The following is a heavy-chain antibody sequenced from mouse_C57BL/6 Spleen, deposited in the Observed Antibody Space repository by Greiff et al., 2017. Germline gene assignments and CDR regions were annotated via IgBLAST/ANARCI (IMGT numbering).Heavy chain of an antibody. Sequence: VQLQQSGAELVMPGASVKLSCKASGYTFTSYWMHWVKQRPGQGLEWIGEIDPSDSYTNYNQKFKGKSTLTVDKSSSTAYMQLSSLTSEDSAVYYCASYYAMDYWGQGTSVTVSS. CDR3: ASYYAMDY. CDR1: GYTFTSYW. J-gene: IGHJ4*01. CDR2: IDPSDSYT. V-gene: IGHV1-69*01.